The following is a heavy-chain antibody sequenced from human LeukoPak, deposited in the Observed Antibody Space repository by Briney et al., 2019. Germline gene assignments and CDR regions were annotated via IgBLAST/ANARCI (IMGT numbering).Heavy chain of an antibody. CDR2: IYHSGST. CDR1: DYSISSGYY. J-gene: IGHJ4*02. CDR3: ARVIPVRKFDY. V-gene: IGHV4-38-2*02. D-gene: IGHD3-10*01. Sequence: PSETLSLTCSVSDYSISSGYYWGWIRQPPGKGLEWIGSMEWIGSIYHSGSTNYNPSLKSRVTISVDKSKNQFSLKLSSVTAADTAVYYCARVIPVRKFDYWGQGTLVTVSS.